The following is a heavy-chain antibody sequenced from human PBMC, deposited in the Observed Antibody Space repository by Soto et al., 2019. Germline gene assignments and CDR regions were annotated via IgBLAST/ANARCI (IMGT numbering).Heavy chain of an antibody. CDR3: TSGYSYGHSFDY. Sequence: PAKLSCKASGYSFTSYYMHWVRQAPGQGLEWMGLIDPRDGSTSYSQKFQGRVTMTRDTSTSTVYMELSSLKFEDTAVYYCTSGYSYGHSFDYWGQGILVTVSS. D-gene: IGHD5-12*01. V-gene: IGHV1-46*01. CDR1: GYSFTSYY. CDR2: IDPRDGST. J-gene: IGHJ4*02.